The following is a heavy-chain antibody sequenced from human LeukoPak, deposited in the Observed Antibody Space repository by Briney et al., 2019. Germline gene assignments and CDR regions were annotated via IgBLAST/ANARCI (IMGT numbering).Heavy chain of an antibody. J-gene: IGHJ4*02. D-gene: IGHD6-6*01. CDR3: TRDEDFYSSSSDY. V-gene: IGHV3-9*01. CDR2: ISWNSGSI. CDR1: GFTFDDYA. Sequence: GRSLRLSCAASGFTFDDYAMHWVRQAPGKGLEWVSGISWNSGSIGYADSVKGRFTISRDNAKNSLYLQMNSLRAEDTAVYYCTRDEDFYSSSSDYWGQGTLVTVSS.